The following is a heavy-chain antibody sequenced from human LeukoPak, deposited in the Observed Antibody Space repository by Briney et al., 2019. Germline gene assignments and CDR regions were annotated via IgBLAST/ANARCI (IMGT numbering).Heavy chain of an antibody. CDR2: INPNSGGT. D-gene: IGHD1-26*01. J-gene: IGHJ3*02. Sequence: ASVKASCKASGYTFTGYYMHWVRQAPGQGLEWMGRINPNSGGTNYAQKFQGRVTMTRDTSISTAYMELSRLRSDDTAVYYCARDSGSYFGAFDIWGQGTMVTVSS. CDR1: GYTFTGYY. CDR3: ARDSGSYFGAFDI. V-gene: IGHV1-2*06.